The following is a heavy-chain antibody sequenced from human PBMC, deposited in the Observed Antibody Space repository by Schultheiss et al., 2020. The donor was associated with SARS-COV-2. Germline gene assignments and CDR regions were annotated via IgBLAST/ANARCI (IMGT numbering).Heavy chain of an antibody. CDR1: GGSFSGYY. J-gene: IGHJ4*02. Sequence: SETLSLTCAVYGGSFSGYYWSWIRQPPGKGLEWIGRIYTSGSTNYNPSLKSRVTMSVDTSKNQFSLKLSSVTAADTAVYYCARVGGTGDIVVVGDYWGQGTLVTVSS. CDR2: IYTSGST. CDR3: ARVGGTGDIVVVGDY. D-gene: IGHD2-2*01. V-gene: IGHV4-59*10.